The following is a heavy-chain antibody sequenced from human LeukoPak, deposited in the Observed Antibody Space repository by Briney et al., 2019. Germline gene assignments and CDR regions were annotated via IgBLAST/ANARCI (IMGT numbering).Heavy chain of an antibody. J-gene: IGHJ4*02. CDR3: ARGLRFLEWFPLDC. CDR2: INHSGST. V-gene: IGHV4-34*01. D-gene: IGHD3-3*01. CDR1: GGSFSGYY. Sequence: SETLSLTCAVYGGSFSGYYWSWIRQPPGKGLEWIGEINHSGSTNYNPSLKSRVTISVDTSKSQFSLKLSSVTAADTAVYYCARGLRFLEWFPLDCWGKGTRVTVSS.